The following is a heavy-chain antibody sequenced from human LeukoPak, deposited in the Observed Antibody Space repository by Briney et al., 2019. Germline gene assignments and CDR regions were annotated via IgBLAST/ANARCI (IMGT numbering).Heavy chain of an antibody. V-gene: IGHV1-2*02. CDR2: INPNSGGT. J-gene: IGHJ3*02. CDR1: GYTFTGYF. CDR3: ARDQALQDAFDI. Sequence: ASVKVSCKASGYTFTGYFMHWVRQAPGQGLEWMGWINPNSGGTNYAQKFQGRVTMTRDTSISTAYMELSRLRSDDMAVYYCARDQALQDAFDIWGQGTMVTVSS.